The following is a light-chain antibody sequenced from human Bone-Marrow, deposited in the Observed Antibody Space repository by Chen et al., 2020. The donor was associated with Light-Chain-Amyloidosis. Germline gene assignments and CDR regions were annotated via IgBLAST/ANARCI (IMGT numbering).Light chain of an antibody. CDR1: ELPTKY. V-gene: IGLV3-25*03. CDR3: QSADSSGTYEVI. Sequence: SYELSQPLSVSVSPGQTTRITSSGDELPTKYAYWYQRKPGQAPVLVIHRDTERPSGISERFSGSSSGTTATLTISGVQAEDEADYHCQSADSSGTYEVIFGGGTKLTVL. J-gene: IGLJ2*01. CDR2: RDT.